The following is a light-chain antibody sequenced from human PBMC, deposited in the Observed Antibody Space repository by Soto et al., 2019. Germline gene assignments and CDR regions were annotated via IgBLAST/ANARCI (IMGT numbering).Light chain of an antibody. Sequence: QSVLTQPPSVSGAPGQRVTISCTGSSSNIGAGYGVHWYQQLPGTVPKLLIYDSTNRPSGVPDRFSASKSGTSASLAITGLQPEDEADYYYQSYDSSLSGSVIFGGGTKLTVL. CDR2: DST. V-gene: IGLV1-40*01. CDR3: QSYDSSLSGSVI. CDR1: SSNIGAGYG. J-gene: IGLJ2*01.